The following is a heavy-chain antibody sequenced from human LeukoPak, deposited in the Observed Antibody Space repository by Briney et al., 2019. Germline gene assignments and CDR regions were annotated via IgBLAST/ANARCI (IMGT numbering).Heavy chain of an antibody. Sequence: SETLSPTCAVYGGSFSGYYWSWIRQPPGKGLEWIGEINHSGSTNYNPSLKSRVTISVDTSKNQFSLKLSSVTAADTAVYYCARGLQMGGFRGSYWGQGTLVTVSS. CDR2: INHSGST. J-gene: IGHJ4*02. CDR1: GGSFSGYY. CDR3: ARGLQMGGFRGSY. D-gene: IGHD3-16*01. V-gene: IGHV4-34*01.